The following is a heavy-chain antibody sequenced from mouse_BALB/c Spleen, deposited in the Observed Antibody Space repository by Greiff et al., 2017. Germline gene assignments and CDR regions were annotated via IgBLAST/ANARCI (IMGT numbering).Heavy chain of an antibody. D-gene: IGHD1-3*01. CDR2: INPNNGGT. CDR3: ARSSGNPFAY. V-gene: IGHV1-18*01. CDR1: GYTFTDYN. Sequence: EVQLQQSGPELVKPGASVKIPCKASGYTFTDYNMDWVKQSHGKSLEWIGDINPNNGGTIYNQKFKGKATLTTDKSSSTAYMQLSRLTSEDSAVYFCARSSGNPFAYWGQGTLVTVSA. J-gene: IGHJ3*01.